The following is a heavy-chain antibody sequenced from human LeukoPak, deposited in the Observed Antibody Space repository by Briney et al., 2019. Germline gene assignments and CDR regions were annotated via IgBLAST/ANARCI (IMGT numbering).Heavy chain of an antibody. J-gene: IGHJ4*02. V-gene: IGHV4-59*01. CDR2: IYYSGST. CDR1: GGSTSSYY. CDR3: ARDQGY. Sequence: ASETLSLTCTVSGGSTSSYYWSWIRQPPGKGLEWIGYIYYSGSTNYNPSLKSRVTISVDTSKNQFSLKLSSVTAADTAVYYCARDQGYWGQGTLVTVSS.